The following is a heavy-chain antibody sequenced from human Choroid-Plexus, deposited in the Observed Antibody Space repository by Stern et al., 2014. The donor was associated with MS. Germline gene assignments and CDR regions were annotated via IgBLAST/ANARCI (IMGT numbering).Heavy chain of an antibody. CDR3: AKDRQWSTYFFDY. D-gene: IGHD2-15*01. CDR2: ISYDGSDK. J-gene: IGHJ4*02. Sequence: QVQLVQSGGGVAQPGRPLILSCAASGFTFSNFGMHWVRQAPGKGLAWVALISYDGSDKYYADSVKGSFTIFRDNSKNTLYMHMNSLRAEDTAVYYCAKDRQWSTYFFDYWGQGSLVTVSS. CDR1: GFTFSNFG. V-gene: IGHV3-30*18.